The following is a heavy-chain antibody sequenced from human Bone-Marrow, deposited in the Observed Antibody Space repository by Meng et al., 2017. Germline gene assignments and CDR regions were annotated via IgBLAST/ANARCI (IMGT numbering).Heavy chain of an antibody. J-gene: IGHJ4*02. CDR2: IYQSGST. D-gene: IGHD4-17*01. CDR3: ARPDYGDYLYYFDY. Sequence: QLHTHESVPGLLKPSGTLSPTCAVAGGTISISNCWSWVRQPPGKGLEWIGEIYQSGSTNYNPSLKSRVTISVDKSKNQFSLKLSSVTAADTAVYYCARPDYGDYLYYFDYWGQGALVTVSS. CDR1: GGTISISNC. V-gene: IGHV4-4*02.